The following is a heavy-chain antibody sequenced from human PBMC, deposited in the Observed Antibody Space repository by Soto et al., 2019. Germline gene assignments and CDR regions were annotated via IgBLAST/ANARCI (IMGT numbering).Heavy chain of an antibody. Sequence: SETLSLTCTVSGGSISSGGYYWSWLRQFPGKGLEWIGYIYYSGTTHYNPSLKSRISMSIDTSKNQFSLRLNSVTAADTAVYYCARDVTTQDFFDYWGQGTPVTVSS. D-gene: IGHD1-1*01. J-gene: IGHJ4*02. CDR2: IYYSGTT. CDR1: GGSISSGGYY. CDR3: ARDVTTQDFFDY. V-gene: IGHV4-31*03.